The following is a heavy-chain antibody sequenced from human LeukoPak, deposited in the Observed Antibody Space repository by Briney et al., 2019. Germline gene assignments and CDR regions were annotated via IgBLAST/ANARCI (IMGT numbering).Heavy chain of an antibody. CDR2: TYYRSKWYN. Sequence: SQTLSLTCAVSGDSVSSNSDAWNWIRQSPSRGLEWLGRTYYRSKWYNDYAVSVKSRITINPDTSKNQFSLQLNSVTPEDTAVYYCARAYLRWGYYYMYVWGKGTTVTVSS. J-gene: IGHJ6*03. CDR3: ARAYLRWGYYYMYV. CDR1: GDSVSSNSDA. D-gene: IGHD5-24*01. V-gene: IGHV6-1*01.